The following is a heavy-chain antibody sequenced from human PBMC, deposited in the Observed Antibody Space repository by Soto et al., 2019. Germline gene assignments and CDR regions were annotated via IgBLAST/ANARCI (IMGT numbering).Heavy chain of an antibody. CDR2: IYPGDSDT. CDR1: GYSFTSYW. V-gene: IGHV5-51*01. J-gene: IGHJ4*02. D-gene: IGHD3-3*01. CDR3: ARDRRASKYDFWSGYYPY. Sequence: GESLKISCKGSGYSFTSYWIGWVRQMPGKGLEWMGIIYPGDSDTRYSPSFQGQVTISADKSISTAYLQWSSLRAEDTAVYYCARDRRASKYDFWSGYYPYWGQGTLVTVSS.